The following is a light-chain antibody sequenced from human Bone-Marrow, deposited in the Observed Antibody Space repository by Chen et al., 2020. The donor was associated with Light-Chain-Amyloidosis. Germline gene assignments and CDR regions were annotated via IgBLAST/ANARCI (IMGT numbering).Light chain of an antibody. CDR1: QSLLSSSNNKNY. Sequence: DIGMTQFPDSLAVSLGERATIDCKSSQSLLSSSNNKNYLSWYQHKPGQPPKLLISWASTRESGVPDRVSGSGSGTYFTLTISSLQTEDVAFYFCQQHYSSPLPYGGGTKVEIK. CDR3: QQHYSSPLP. CDR2: WAS. J-gene: IGKJ4*01. V-gene: IGKV4-1*01.